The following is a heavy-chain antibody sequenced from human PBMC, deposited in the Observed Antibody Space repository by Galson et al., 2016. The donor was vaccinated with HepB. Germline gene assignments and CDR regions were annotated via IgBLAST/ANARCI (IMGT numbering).Heavy chain of an antibody. J-gene: IGHJ4*02. Sequence: SVKVSCKASGYTFTNYFIHWVRQAPGQGLERVGIINPSGGSTSYADKFQGRVTMTRDTSTITVYMELSSLRSEDTAVYYCARLGGGGYDFWTGYLDYWGQGTPVTVSS. CDR1: GYTFTNYF. CDR2: INPSGGST. D-gene: IGHD3-3*01. CDR3: ARLGGGGYDFWTGYLDY. V-gene: IGHV1-46*01.